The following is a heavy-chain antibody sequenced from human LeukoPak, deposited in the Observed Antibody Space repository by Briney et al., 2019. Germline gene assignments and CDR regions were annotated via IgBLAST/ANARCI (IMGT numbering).Heavy chain of an antibody. CDR3: AKDGYSSWYGMDV. D-gene: IGHD5-18*01. Sequence: GGSLRLSCAASGFTFSSYGMHWVRQAPGKGLEWVAVISYDGSNKYYADSVKGRLTISRDNSKNTLYLQMNSLRAEDTAVYYCAKDGYSSWYGMDVWGQGTTVTVSS. CDR2: ISYDGSNK. CDR1: GFTFSSYG. J-gene: IGHJ6*02. V-gene: IGHV3-30*18.